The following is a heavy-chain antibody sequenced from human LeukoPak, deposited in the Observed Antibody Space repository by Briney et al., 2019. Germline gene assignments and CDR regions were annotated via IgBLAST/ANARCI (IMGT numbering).Heavy chain of an antibody. J-gene: IGHJ4*02. CDR2: INPNSGGT. V-gene: IGHV1-2*02. CDR1: GYTFTGYY. D-gene: IGHD6-13*01. Sequence: ASVKVSCKASGYTFTGYYMHWVRQAPGQGLEWMGWINPNSGGTNYAQKFQGRVTMTRDTSISTAYMELSRLRSDDTAVYYCARDAPRIAAAYGHLRYWGQGTLVTVSS. CDR3: ARDAPRIAAAYGHLRY.